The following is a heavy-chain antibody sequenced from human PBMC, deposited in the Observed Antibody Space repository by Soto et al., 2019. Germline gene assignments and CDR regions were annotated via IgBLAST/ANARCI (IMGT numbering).Heavy chain of an antibody. V-gene: IGHV1-18*01. D-gene: IGHD6-19*01. CDR1: GYTFTSYG. CDR3: ARDPWYSSGWYLSYYYGMDV. J-gene: IGHJ6*02. CDR2: ISAYNGNT. Sequence: QVQLVQSGAEVKKPGASVKVSCKASGYTFTSYGISWVRQAPGQGLEWMGWISAYNGNTNYAQKLQGRVTMTTDTSTSTAYMELRSLRSADTAVYYCARDPWYSSGWYLSYYYGMDVWGQGTTVTVSS.